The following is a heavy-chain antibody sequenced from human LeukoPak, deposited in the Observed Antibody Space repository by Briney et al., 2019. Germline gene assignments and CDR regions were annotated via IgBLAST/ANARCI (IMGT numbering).Heavy chain of an antibody. D-gene: IGHD6-19*01. J-gene: IGHJ4*02. Sequence: PSETLSLTCAVYGDSFSGYYWSWLRQSPEKGLEWIGQINHSGSATYNPSLKSRLSISVESSGHQFSLELNSVTAADTAVYYCARGRRPSVERQYSAGWYFFDSWGQGTLVTVSS. CDR3: ARGRRPSVERQYSAGWYFFDS. CDR2: INHSGSA. CDR1: GDSFSGYY. V-gene: IGHV4-34*01.